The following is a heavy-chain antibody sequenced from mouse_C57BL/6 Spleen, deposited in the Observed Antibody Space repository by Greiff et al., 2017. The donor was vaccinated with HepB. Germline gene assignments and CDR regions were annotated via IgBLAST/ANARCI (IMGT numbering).Heavy chain of an antibody. V-gene: IGHV3-6*01. Sequence: DVKLQESGPGLVKPSQSLSLTCSVTGYSITSGYYWNWIRQFPGNKLEWMGYISYDGSNNYNPSLKNLISITRDTSKNQFFLKLNSVTTEDTATYYCAREDVAMDYWGQGTSVTVSS. CDR2: ISYDGSN. J-gene: IGHJ4*01. CDR3: AREDVAMDY. CDR1: GYSITSGYY.